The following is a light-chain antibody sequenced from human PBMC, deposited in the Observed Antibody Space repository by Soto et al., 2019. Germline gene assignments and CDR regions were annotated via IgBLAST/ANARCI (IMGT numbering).Light chain of an antibody. J-gene: IGKJ2*01. CDR3: QQYSSLPHT. CDR1: QSVTNRY. Sequence: ESVLTQSPGTLSLSPGEIATLSCRASQSVTNRYFAWYQQRPGQAPRLLIYGISNRATGIPDRFSGSGSGTDFTLAISRLEPEDFVVYYCQQYSSLPHTFGQGTKLEVK. V-gene: IGKV3-20*01. CDR2: GIS.